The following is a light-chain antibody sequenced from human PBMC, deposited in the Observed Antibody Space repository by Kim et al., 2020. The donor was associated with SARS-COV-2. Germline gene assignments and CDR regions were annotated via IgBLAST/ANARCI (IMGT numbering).Light chain of an antibody. J-gene: IGLJ2*01. CDR2: ENN. V-gene: IGLV1-51*01. CDR1: SSNIGNNY. CDR3: GTWDSSLSAGV. Sequence: GQKVTISCSGSSSNIGNNYGSWYQQLPGTAPKLLIYENNKRPSGIPDRFSGSKSGTSATLGITGLQTGDEADYYCGTWDSSLSAGVFGGGTQLTVL.